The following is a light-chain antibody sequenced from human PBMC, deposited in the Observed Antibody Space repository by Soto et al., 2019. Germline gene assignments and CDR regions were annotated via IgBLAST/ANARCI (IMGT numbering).Light chain of an antibody. CDR2: GAS. CDR3: QQYGSSGT. J-gene: IGKJ1*01. Sequence: ILLTQCPGTLSLSPGERATLSCGASQSVNKNYLAWYKQKPGQAPRLLIYGASNRATGIPDRLSGSGSGTEFTLTISRMEPEDFAVYYCQQYGSSGTFGQGTKVDIK. V-gene: IGKV3-20*01. CDR1: QSVNKNY.